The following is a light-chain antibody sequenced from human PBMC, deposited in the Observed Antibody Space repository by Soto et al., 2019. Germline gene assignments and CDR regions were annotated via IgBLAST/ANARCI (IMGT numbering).Light chain of an antibody. CDR2: GVS. CDR3: QQYNDWPRT. V-gene: IGKV3-15*01. Sequence: EIVRTQSPATLSVSPVERATLSCRASQSVISNFAWYQQKPGQAPRLLIFGVSTRATGVPARFSGSGSGTEFTLTISSLQSEDFAVYYCQQYNDWPRTFGQGTKVDIK. CDR1: QSVISN. J-gene: IGKJ1*01.